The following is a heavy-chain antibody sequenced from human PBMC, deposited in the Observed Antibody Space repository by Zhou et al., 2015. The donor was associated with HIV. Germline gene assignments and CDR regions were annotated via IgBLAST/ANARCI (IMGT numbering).Heavy chain of an antibody. V-gene: IGHV3-33*01. CDR2: SYYDGTNQ. D-gene: IGHD3-3*01. CDR1: GFTFTIYG. J-gene: IGHJ3*01. CDR3: ARDRGGYYPDAFDF. Sequence: QVQLVESGGGVVQPGKSLTLSCATSGFTFTIYGIHWVRQAPGKGLEWVTFSYYDGTNQFYADSVKGRFTISRDKSKNTVYLQMNSLRTEDTAVYYCARDRGGYYPDAFDFWAEGQWSPSLQ.